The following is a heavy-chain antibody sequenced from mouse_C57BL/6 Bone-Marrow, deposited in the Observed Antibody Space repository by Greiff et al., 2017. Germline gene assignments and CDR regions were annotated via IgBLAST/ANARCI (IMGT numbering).Heavy chain of an antibody. J-gene: IGHJ2*01. CDR1: GYAFSSSW. CDR2: IYPGDGDT. D-gene: IGHD1-1*01. V-gene: IGHV1-82*01. Sequence: VQLQQSGPELVKPGASVKISCKASGYAFSSSWMNWVKQRPGKGLEWIGRIYPGDGDTNYNGKFKGKATLTADKSSSPAYMQLSSLTSEDSAVYFCARVGNYYYGLDYWGQGTTLTVSS. CDR3: ARVGNYYYGLDY.